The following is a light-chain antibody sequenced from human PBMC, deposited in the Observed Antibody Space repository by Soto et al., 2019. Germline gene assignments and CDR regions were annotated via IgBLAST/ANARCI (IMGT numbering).Light chain of an antibody. J-gene: IGLJ1*01. CDR2: EVT. V-gene: IGLV2-14*03. CDR1: SSDVGGYNF. CDR3: ISYTTSSTLV. Sequence: QLVLTQPASVSGSPGQSITISCTGTSSDVGGYNFVSWYQQHPGKAPKLMIYEVTSRPSGVSTRFSGSKSGNTASLTISGLQAEDEADYYCISYTTSSTLVFGTGTKVTVL.